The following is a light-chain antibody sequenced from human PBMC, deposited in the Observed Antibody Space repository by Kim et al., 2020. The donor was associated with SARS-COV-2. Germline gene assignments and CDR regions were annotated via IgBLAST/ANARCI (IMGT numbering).Light chain of an antibody. CDR3: QQYYSSPLT. CDR2: WAS. V-gene: IGKV4-1*01. Sequence: DIVMTQSPDSLAVSLGERATINCRSSQSIFYSSNNKNYLAWYQQKPGQPPKLLIYWASIRESGVPDRFSGSGSGTDFTLTISSLQAEDVAVYYCQQYYSSPLTFGQGTKPEI. J-gene: IGKJ2*01. CDR1: QSIFYSSNNKNY.